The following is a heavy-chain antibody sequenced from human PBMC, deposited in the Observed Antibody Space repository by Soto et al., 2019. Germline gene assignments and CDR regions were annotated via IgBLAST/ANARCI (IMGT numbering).Heavy chain of an antibody. CDR2: IYGGGTT. CDR3: VQTTGWPGCDF. D-gene: IGHD6-19*01. V-gene: IGHV3-53*01. J-gene: IGHJ4*02. Sequence: EVQLVESGGGLIQPGGSLRLSCAASGFAVSSKYMTWVRQAPGKGLEWVSVIYGGGTTYYADSVKGRFTISRDTSKNTLYLQMNSLRAEDTAVYYCVQTTGWPGCDFWGQGTLVTVSP. CDR1: GFAVSSKY.